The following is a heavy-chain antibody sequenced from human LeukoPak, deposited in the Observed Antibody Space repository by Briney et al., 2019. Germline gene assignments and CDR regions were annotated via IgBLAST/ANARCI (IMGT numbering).Heavy chain of an antibody. CDR1: GGSISPYY. J-gene: IGHJ4*02. CDR2: IAYNGNT. D-gene: IGHD6-19*01. V-gene: IGHV4-59*01. Sequence: KPSETLSLTCTVSGGSISPYYWKWIRQPPGQGLEWVGYIAYNGNTNYSPSLKSRLTMSVDASKNQFSLRLRSVTAADTAVYYCARAGSSGWYGEYWGQGILVTVSS. CDR3: ARAGSSGWYGEY.